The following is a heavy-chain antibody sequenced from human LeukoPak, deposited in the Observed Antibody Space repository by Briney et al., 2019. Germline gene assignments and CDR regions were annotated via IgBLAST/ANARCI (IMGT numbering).Heavy chain of an antibody. V-gene: IGHV3-30*02. J-gene: IGHJ4*02. CDR1: GFTFSSYA. Sequence: GGALRLSCAASGFTFSSYAMSWVRQAPGKGLEWVAFIRYDGSNKYYADSVKGRFTISRDNSKNTLYLQMNSLRAEDTAVYYCTKGGRLEGYFDYWGQGTLVTVSS. D-gene: IGHD1-1*01. CDR3: TKGGRLEGYFDY. CDR2: IRYDGSNK.